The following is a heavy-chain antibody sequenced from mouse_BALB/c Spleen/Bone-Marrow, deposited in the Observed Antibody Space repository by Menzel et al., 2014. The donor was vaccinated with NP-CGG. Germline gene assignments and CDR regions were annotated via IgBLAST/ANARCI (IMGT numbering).Heavy chain of an antibody. CDR1: GYAFTNYL. Sequence: QVQLQQPGAELVRPGTSVKVSCKASGYAFTNYLIEWVKQRPGHGLEWIGVINPGSGGTNYNEKFKGKATLTADKSSSTAYMQLSSLTSDDSAVYFCARDGDYDEGYAMDYWGQGTSVTVSS. CDR3: ARDGDYDEGYAMDY. J-gene: IGHJ4*01. V-gene: IGHV1-54*01. D-gene: IGHD2-4*01. CDR2: INPGSGGT.